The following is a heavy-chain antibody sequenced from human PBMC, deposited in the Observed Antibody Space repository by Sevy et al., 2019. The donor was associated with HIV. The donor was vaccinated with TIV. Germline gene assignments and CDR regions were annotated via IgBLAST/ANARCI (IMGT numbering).Heavy chain of an antibody. Sequence: SETLSLTCTVSGGSISSYYWSWIRQPPGKGLEWIGYIYSRGSTNYNPSLKSRVTISVDTSKNQFSLKLSSVTAADTAVYYCARASIAAAGNDAFDIWGQGTMVTVSS. CDR2: IYSRGST. D-gene: IGHD6-13*01. V-gene: IGHV4-59*01. CDR3: ARASIAAAGNDAFDI. J-gene: IGHJ3*02. CDR1: GGSISSYY.